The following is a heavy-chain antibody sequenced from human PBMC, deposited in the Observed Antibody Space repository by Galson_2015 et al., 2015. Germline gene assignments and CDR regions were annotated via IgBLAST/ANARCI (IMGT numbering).Heavy chain of an antibody. CDR2: IGGTGAKT. Sequence: SLRLSCAASGFTFSNSAMTWVRQAPGKGLEWVAAIGGTGAKTYYSESAKGRFTVSRDNSKNTLFLQMNSLTADDTALYYCARVRGKSWNKCDWLAPWDKGSVVTVSS. V-gene: IGHV3-23*01. D-gene: IGHD1/OR15-1a*01. CDR1: GFTFSNSA. CDR3: ARVRGKSWNKCDWLAP. J-gene: IGHJ5*02.